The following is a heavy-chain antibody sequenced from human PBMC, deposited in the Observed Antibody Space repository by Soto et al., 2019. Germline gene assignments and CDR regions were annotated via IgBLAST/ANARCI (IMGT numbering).Heavy chain of an antibody. V-gene: IGHV5-51*01. Sequence: PGESLKISCKGSGYSFTSYWIGWVRQMPGKGLEWMGIIYPGDSDTRYSPSFQGQVTISADKSISTSYLQWSSLKASDTAMYYCARYTVTMVRGVIFPYYYGMDVWGQGTTVTVSS. J-gene: IGHJ6*02. D-gene: IGHD3-10*01. CDR2: IYPGDSDT. CDR1: GYSFTSYW. CDR3: ARYTVTMVRGVIFPYYYGMDV.